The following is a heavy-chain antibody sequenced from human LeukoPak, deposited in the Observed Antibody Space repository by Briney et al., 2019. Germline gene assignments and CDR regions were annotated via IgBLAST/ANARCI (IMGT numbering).Heavy chain of an antibody. D-gene: IGHD5-12*01. V-gene: IGHV3-30-3*01. CDR3: ARDMVATWNLDY. J-gene: IGHJ4*02. Sequence: PGGSLRHSCAPSGFTFSNCAMHWVRQAPGKGLEWVAVISYDGSNKYYADSVKGRFTISRDNSKNTLYLQMNSLRGEDTAVYYCARDMVATWNLDYWGQGTLVTVSS. CDR1: GFTFSNCA. CDR2: ISYDGSNK.